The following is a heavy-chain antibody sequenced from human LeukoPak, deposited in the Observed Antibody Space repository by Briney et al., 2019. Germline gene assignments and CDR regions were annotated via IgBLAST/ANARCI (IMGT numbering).Heavy chain of an antibody. J-gene: IGHJ6*02. CDR2: INHDGSRT. Sequence: GGSLRLSCAASGFTSSNYWMCWVRQAPGKGLVWVSCINHDGSRTNYADSVKGRFTISRDNARNTLDLQMNSLRAEDTAKYYCVRYDTYRDNYYYGMDVWGQGTTVTVSS. CDR1: GFTSSNYW. CDR3: VRYDTYRDNYYYGMDV. V-gene: IGHV3-74*01. D-gene: IGHD3-10*01.